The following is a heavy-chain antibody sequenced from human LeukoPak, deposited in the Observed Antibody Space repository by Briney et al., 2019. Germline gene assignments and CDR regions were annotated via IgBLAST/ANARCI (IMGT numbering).Heavy chain of an antibody. CDR2: IYYSGST. V-gene: IGHV4-59*01. D-gene: IGHD3-22*01. J-gene: IGHJ3*01. Sequence: SETLSLTCTVSGGSISSYYWSWIRQPPGKGLEWIGYIYYSGSTNYNPSLKSRVTISVDTSKNQFSLKLSSVTAADTAVYYCARRHTYYYDSSGYPLDAFDVWGQGTMVTVSS. CDR3: ARRHTYYYDSSGYPLDAFDV. CDR1: GGSISSYY.